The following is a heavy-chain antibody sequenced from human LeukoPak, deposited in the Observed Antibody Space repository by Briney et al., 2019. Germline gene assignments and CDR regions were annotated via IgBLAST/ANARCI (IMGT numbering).Heavy chain of an antibody. Sequence: GGSLRLSCAASGLTFSSYSMNWVRQAPGKGLEWVSSITATSSYIYYADSVRGRFTISRDNAKNSLYLQMNSLRAEDTAVYYCARDAGRGDYWGQGTLVTVSS. D-gene: IGHD1-26*01. V-gene: IGHV3-21*01. J-gene: IGHJ4*02. CDR1: GLTFSSYS. CDR3: ARDAGRGDY. CDR2: ITATSSYI.